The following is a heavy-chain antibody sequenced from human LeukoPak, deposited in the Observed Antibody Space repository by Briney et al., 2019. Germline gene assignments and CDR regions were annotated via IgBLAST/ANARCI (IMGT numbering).Heavy chain of an antibody. CDR1: GFTFSSYE. Sequence: GGSLRLSCAASGFTFSSYEMNWVRQAPGKGLEWVSYISSSGSTIYYADSVKGRFTISRDNAKNSLYPQMNSLRAEDTAVYYCARAPRGYSSSWGAFDIWGQGTMVTVSS. D-gene: IGHD6-13*01. CDR3: ARAPRGYSSSWGAFDI. CDR2: ISSSGSTI. J-gene: IGHJ3*02. V-gene: IGHV3-48*03.